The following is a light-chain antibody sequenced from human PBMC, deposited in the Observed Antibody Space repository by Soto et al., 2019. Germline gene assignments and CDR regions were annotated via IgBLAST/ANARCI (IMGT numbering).Light chain of an antibody. Sequence: QSVLTQSPSASASLGASVKLTCTLSSGHSSYAIAWHQQQPEKGPRYLMKLNSDGSHSKGDGIPDRFSGSSSGAERYLTISSLQSEDEADYYCQTWGTGIQWVFGGGTKRTVL. CDR3: QTWGTGIQWV. J-gene: IGLJ3*02. CDR1: SGHSSYA. CDR2: LNSDGSH. V-gene: IGLV4-69*01.